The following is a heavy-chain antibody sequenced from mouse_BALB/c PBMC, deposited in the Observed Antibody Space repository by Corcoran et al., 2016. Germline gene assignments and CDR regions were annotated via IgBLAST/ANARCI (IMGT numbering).Heavy chain of an antibody. Sequence: QVQLQQSGPELVKPGASVKMSCKASGYTFTDYVISWVKQRTGQGLEWIGEIYPGSGSTYYNEKFKGKATLTADKSSNTADMQLSSLTSEDSAVYFCARGAARATGAYWGQGTLVTVSA. CDR2: IYPGSGST. CDR1: GYTFTDYV. V-gene: IGHV1-81*01. CDR3: ARGAARATGAY. J-gene: IGHJ3*01. D-gene: IGHD3-1*01.